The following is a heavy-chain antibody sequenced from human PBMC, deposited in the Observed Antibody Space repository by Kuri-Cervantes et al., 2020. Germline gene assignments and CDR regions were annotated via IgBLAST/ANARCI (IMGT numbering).Heavy chain of an antibody. J-gene: IGHJ4*02. CDR1: GGFFSGFY. Sequence: SQTLSLTCVVSGGFFSGFYWTWIRQPPGKGLEWIGSIYYSGSTYYSPSLRSRVTISVDTSKKQFSLKLTSVTAADTSLYYCAKGMTKLDYWGQGTLVTVSS. CDR2: IYYSGST. V-gene: IGHV4-34*01. CDR3: AKGMTKLDY.